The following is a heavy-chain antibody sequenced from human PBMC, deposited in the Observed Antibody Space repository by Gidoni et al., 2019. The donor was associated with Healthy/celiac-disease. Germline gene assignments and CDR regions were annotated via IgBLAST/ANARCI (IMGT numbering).Heavy chain of an antibody. V-gene: IGHV3-21*01. CDR3: ARTYYYDSSGYYPFDAFDI. D-gene: IGHD3-22*01. J-gene: IGHJ3*02. CDR2: ISSSSSYI. CDR1: GITFSSYS. Sequence: EVQLVESGGGRVKPGGSLRLSGAASGITFSSYSMNWVRQAPGKGLEWFSSISSSSSYIYYADSVKGRFTISRDNAKNSLYLQMNSLRAEDTAVYYCARTYYYDSSGYYPFDAFDIWGQGTMVTVSS.